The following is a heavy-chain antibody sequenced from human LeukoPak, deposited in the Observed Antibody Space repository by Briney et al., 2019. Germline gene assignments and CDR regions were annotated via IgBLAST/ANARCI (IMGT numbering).Heavy chain of an antibody. CDR2: IYTSGST. CDR3: ARDFGYYFDY. V-gene: IGHV4-4*09. J-gene: IGHJ4*02. D-gene: IGHD3-10*01. Sequence: SETLSLTCTVSGGSISSYYWNWIRQPPGKGLEWIGYIYTSGSTNYNPSLKTRVTISVDTSKNQFSLKLNSVTAADTAVYYCARDFGYYFDYWGQGTRVTVSS. CDR1: GGSISSYY.